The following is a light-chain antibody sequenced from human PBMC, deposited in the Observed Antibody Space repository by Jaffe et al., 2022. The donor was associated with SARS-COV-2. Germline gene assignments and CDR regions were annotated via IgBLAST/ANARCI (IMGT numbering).Light chain of an antibody. V-gene: IGKV3-15*01. CDR2: GAS. J-gene: IGKJ1*01. Sequence: EIVMTQSPATLSVSPGERATLSCRASQSIASNLAWYQQKFGQAPRLLLYGASTRATGIPDRFSGSGSGTEFTLTITSLQSEDFAVYYCQQYNNWPRTFGQGTKVEIK. CDR3: QQYNNWPRT. CDR1: QSIASN.